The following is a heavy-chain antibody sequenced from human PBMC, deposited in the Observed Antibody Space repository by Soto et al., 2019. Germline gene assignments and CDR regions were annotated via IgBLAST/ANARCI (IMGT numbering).Heavy chain of an antibody. J-gene: IGHJ6*02. CDR3: AREAVNDYSLNHYGMDV. V-gene: IGHV4-59*01. D-gene: IGHD4-4*01. CDR2: ICHSGST. Sequence: QVQLQESGPGLVKPSETLSLTCSVSGGSISSCYWSWIRQPPGKGLEWIGYICHSGSTNYNPSLKSRVTISADTPKSQSSLKLSSVTAADTAVDYCAREAVNDYSLNHYGMDVWGQGTTVTVSS. CDR1: GGSISSCY.